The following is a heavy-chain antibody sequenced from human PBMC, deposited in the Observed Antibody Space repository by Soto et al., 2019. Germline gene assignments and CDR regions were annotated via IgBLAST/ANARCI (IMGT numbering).Heavy chain of an antibody. CDR2: ISGSGGST. J-gene: IGHJ6*02. D-gene: IGHD1-26*01. CDR1: GFTFSSYA. V-gene: IGHV3-23*01. CDR3: ARSTGGYPNYYYYGMDV. Sequence: PGGSLRLSCAASGFTFSSYAMSWVRQAPGKGLEWVSAISGSGGSTYYADSVKGRFTISRDNSKNTLYLQMNSLRAEDTAVYYCARSTGGYPNYYYYGMDVWGQGTTVTVSS.